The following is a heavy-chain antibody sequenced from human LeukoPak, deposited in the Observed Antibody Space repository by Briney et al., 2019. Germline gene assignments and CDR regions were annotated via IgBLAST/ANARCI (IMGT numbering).Heavy chain of an antibody. CDR2: INHSGST. Sequence: SETLSLTCAVYGGSFSGYYWSWIRQPPGKGLERIGEINHSGSTNYNPSLKSRVTISVDTSKNQFSLKLSSVTAADTAVYYCARGFYDSSGYFDYWGQGTLVTVSS. CDR1: GGSFSGYY. D-gene: IGHD3-22*01. CDR3: ARGFYDSSGYFDY. V-gene: IGHV4-34*01. J-gene: IGHJ4*02.